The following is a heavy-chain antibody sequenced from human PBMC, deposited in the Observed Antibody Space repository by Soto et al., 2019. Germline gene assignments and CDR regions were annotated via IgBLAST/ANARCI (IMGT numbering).Heavy chain of an antibody. CDR2: IYYSGST. D-gene: IGHD3-22*01. V-gene: IGHV4-31*03. Sequence: SETLSLTCTVSGGSISRGGYYYNWIRQHPGKGLEWIGYIYYSGSTYYNPSLKSRVTISVDTSKNQFSLRLSSVTAADTAVYYCARSYYYDGGAYYVDYWGQGTLVTVSS. CDR1: GGSISRGGYY. CDR3: ARSYYYDGGAYYVDY. J-gene: IGHJ4*02.